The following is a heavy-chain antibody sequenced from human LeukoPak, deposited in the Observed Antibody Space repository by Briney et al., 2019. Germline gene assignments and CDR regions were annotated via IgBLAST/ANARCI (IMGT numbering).Heavy chain of an antibody. Sequence: GGSLRLSCAASGFIFSNSVMSWVRQPPGKGLEWVSAIRDTGGSTIYADSVKGRFTISRENSRNTLYLQMVGLRAEDSAVYYCAKGPEYYFDYWGQGTQVTVSS. V-gene: IGHV3-23*01. CDR2: IRDTGGST. CDR3: AKGPEYYFDY. J-gene: IGHJ4*02. CDR1: GFIFSNSV.